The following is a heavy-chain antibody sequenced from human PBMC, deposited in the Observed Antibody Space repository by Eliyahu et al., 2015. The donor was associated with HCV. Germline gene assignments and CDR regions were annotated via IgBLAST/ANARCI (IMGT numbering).Heavy chain of an antibody. CDR1: GVSVSSSSYH. V-gene: IGHV4-39*01. D-gene: IGHD3-9*01. J-gene: IGHJ4*02. CDR3: ARLQPKGDWYYFDN. CDR2: VYDSGNT. Sequence: QVQLQESGPGLVKPSETLSLTCTVSGVSVSSSSYHWGWIRQSPGKGLEWIANVYDSGNTFPSPPLKSRLTISVDTAKNQFSLKLSSVTAADAGLYYCARLQPKGDWYYFDNWGQGALVTVSS.